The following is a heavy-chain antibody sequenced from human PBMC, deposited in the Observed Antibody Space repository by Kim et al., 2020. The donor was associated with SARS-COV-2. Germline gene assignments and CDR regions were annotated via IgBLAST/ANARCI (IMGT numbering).Heavy chain of an antibody. CDR3: ARFPPRVDWTFSHDAFDI. CDR1: GGSITSGGYY. D-gene: IGHD1-1*01. Sequence: SETLSLTCTVSGGSITSGGYYWSWIRQHPGKGLEWIGYSYYTGSTYNNPSLKSRVTTSVDRSKNQFSLEMSSVTDAETAVYYCARFPPRVDWTFSHDAFDIGGQGTMVTVSS. V-gene: IGHV4-31*03. J-gene: IGHJ3*02. CDR2: SYYTGST.